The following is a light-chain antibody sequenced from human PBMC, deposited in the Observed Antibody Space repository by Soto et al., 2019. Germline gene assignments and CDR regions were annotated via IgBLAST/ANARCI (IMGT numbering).Light chain of an antibody. CDR3: LQDDSYPLT. CDR2: AAS. CDR1: QGIRND. J-gene: IGKJ4*01. Sequence: AIQMTQSPSSLSASVGDRVTISCRASQGIRNDLGWYQQKPGKAPKLLISAASTLHSGVPSSFSGSGSGTDFTLTISSLQPEDFATYYCLQDDSYPLTFGGGTKVEIK. V-gene: IGKV1-6*01.